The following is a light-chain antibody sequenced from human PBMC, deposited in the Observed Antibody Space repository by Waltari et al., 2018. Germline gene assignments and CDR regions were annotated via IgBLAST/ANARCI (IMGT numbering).Light chain of an antibody. Sequence: DIQMTQSPSTLSASVGDRVTITCRASQSISSWLAWYQQKPGKAPKLLIYKASSLESGVPSRFSGSGSGTEFTLTISRLQPDDFATYDCQQYNSYSAFGQGTKVEIK. CDR2: KAS. J-gene: IGKJ1*01. V-gene: IGKV1-5*03. CDR3: QQYNSYSA. CDR1: QSISSW.